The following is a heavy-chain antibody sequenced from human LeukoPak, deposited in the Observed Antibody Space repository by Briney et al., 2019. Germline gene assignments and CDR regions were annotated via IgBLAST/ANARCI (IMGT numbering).Heavy chain of an antibody. V-gene: IGHV4-59*01. D-gene: IGHD2-15*01. CDR1: GGSISSYY. Sequence: SETLSLTCTVSGGSISSYYWSWIRQPPGKGLEWIGYIYYSGSTNYNPSLKSRVTISVDTSKNQFSLKLSSVTAADTAVYYCARDVSDCSGGSCYPYYFDYWGQGTLVTVSS. J-gene: IGHJ4*02. CDR2: IYYSGST. CDR3: ARDVSDCSGGSCYPYYFDY.